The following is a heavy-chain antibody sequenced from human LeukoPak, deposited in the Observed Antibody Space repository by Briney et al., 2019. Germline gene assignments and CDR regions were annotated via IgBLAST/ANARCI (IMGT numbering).Heavy chain of an antibody. CDR2: ISSGSSYI. CDR1: GFTFSSYT. V-gene: IGHV3-21*01. D-gene: IGHD6-25*01. Sequence: AGGSLRLSCAASGFTFSSYTMNWVRQAPGKGLEWVSIISSGSSYIHYADSVKGRFTISRDISKNTLYLQMNSLRAEDTAVYYCATPSGGYWGQGTLVTVSS. CDR3: ATPSGGY. J-gene: IGHJ4*02.